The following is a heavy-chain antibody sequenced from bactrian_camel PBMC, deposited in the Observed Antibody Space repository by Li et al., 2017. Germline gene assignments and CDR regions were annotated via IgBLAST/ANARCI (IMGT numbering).Heavy chain of an antibody. CDR1: GYAYAAYD. CDR3: ATDYSQCCYDLRVWEYQY. CDR2: IESTGST. D-gene: IGHD5*01. V-gene: IGHV3S55*01. Sequence: HVQLVESGGGSVQAGGSLRLSCTASGYAYAAYDFAWFHQAPGKEREGIAAIESTGSTSYADSVKGRFTISTDNAKRTLYLQMNSLKPEDTAMYYCATDYSQCCYDLRVWEYQYLGQGTQVTVS. J-gene: IGHJ4*01.